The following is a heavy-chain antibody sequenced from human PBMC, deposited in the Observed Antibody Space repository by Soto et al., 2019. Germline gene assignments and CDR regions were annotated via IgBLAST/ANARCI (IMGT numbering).Heavy chain of an antibody. Sequence: PSETLSLTCAVSGYSISSGYYWGWIRQPPGRGLEWIGSIYHSGSTYYNPSLKSRVTISVDTSKNQFSLQLTSVTAADTAVYYCAREGGEAAGYGPGSWGQGTLVTVSS. CDR1: GYSISSGYY. CDR3: AREGGEAAGYGPGS. V-gene: IGHV4-38-2*02. CDR2: IYHSGST. J-gene: IGHJ5*02. D-gene: IGHD5-12*01.